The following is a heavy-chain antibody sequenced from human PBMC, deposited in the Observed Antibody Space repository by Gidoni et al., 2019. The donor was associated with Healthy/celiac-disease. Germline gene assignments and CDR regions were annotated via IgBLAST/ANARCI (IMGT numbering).Heavy chain of an antibody. CDR3: AKVFAIVVVPAALYYFDY. Sequence: EVQLLESGGGLVQPGGSLRLSCAASGFTFSSYAMSWVRQAPGKGLEWVSAISGSGGSTYYADSVKGRFTISRDKSKNTLYLKMNSLRAEDTAVYYCAKVFAIVVVPAALYYFDYWGQGTLVTVSS. CDR2: ISGSGGST. V-gene: IGHV3-23*01. D-gene: IGHD2-2*01. J-gene: IGHJ4*02. CDR1: GFTFSSYA.